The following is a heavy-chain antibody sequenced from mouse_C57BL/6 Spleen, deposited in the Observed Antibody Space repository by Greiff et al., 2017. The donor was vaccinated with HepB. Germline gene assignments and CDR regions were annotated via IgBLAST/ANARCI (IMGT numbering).Heavy chain of an antibody. D-gene: IGHD3-2*02. CDR1: GYTFTSYG. V-gene: IGHV1-81*01. CDR3: ARRAAQATSYFDY. J-gene: IGHJ2*01. Sequence: VKLMESGAELARPGASVKLSCKASGYTFTSYGISWVKQRTGQGLEWIGEIYPRSGNTYYNEKFKGKATLTADKSSSTAYMELRSLTSEDSAVYFCARRAAQATSYFDYWGQGTTLTVSS. CDR2: IYPRSGNT.